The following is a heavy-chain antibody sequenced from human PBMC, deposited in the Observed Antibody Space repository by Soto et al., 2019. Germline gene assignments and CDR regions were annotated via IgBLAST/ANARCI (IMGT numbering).Heavy chain of an antibody. J-gene: IGHJ5*02. CDR3: ARMATSGTLNWFDP. Sequence: ASVKVSCKASGHTFTNYDISWVRQATGQGLEWMGWMNPNSANTGYAQKFQGRVSMTRDTSINTAYMELSSLRSEDTAIYYCARMATSGTLNWFDPWGQGTLVTVSS. CDR2: MNPNSANT. V-gene: IGHV1-8*01. D-gene: IGHD1-26*01. CDR1: GHTFTNYD.